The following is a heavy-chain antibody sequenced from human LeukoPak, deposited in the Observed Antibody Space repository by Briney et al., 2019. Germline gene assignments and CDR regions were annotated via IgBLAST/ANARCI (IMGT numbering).Heavy chain of an antibody. J-gene: IGHJ4*02. CDR3: ATVGCRGYSYGCDSDN. D-gene: IGHD5-18*01. Sequence: ASVKVSCKASGYTFTDHYIHWVRQAPGQGLEWMGWINPNTGGTNYAQKLQGRVSMTRDTSISTVYMELSRLKFDDTAIYYCATVGCRGYSYGCDSDNWGQGTQVTVSS. CDR2: INPNTGGT. V-gene: IGHV1-2*02. CDR1: GYTFTDHY.